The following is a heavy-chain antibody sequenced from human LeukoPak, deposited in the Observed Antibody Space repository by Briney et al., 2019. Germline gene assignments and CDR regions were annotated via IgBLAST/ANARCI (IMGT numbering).Heavy chain of an antibody. D-gene: IGHD1-1*01. CDR3: ARDQLTNYMDV. CDR2: ISSSGDII. Sequence: GGSLRLSCAASGFTFSDYYMSWIRQAPGKGLEWVSYISSSGDIIYYADSVKGRFTSSRDNAKNSLYLQMNSLRAEDTAVYYCARDQLTNYMDVWGKGTTVTVSS. V-gene: IGHV3-11*04. J-gene: IGHJ6*03. CDR1: GFTFSDYY.